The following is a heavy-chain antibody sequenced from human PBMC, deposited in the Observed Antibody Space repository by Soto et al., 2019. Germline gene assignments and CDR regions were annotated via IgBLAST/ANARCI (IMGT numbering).Heavy chain of an antibody. Sequence: PGGSLRLSCAASGFTFSGSAMHWVRQASGKGLEWVGRIRSKANSYATAYAASVKGRFTISRDDSKNTAYLQVNSLKTEDTAVYYCTRPPGRFGVPSAHYYGMDVWGQGTTVTVSS. CDR1: GFTFSGSA. CDR2: IRSKANSYAT. D-gene: IGHD3-10*01. J-gene: IGHJ6*02. CDR3: TRPPGRFGVPSAHYYGMDV. V-gene: IGHV3-73*01.